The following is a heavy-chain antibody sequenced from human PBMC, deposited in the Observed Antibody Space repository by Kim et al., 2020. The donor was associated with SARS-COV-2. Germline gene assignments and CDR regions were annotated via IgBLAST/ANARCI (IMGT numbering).Heavy chain of an antibody. CDR2: LIPILGTA. J-gene: IGHJ4*02. D-gene: IGHD3-10*01. V-gene: IGHV1-69*13. CDR3: ALFWFGEAF. Sequence: SVKVSCKTSGVTFSSHTIAWVRQAPGQGLEWMGGLIPILGTAEYAQNFQARVALSADESTGTAYMELSDLKSEDTAMYYCALFWFGEAFWGQGTLVSVSS. CDR1: GVTFSSHT.